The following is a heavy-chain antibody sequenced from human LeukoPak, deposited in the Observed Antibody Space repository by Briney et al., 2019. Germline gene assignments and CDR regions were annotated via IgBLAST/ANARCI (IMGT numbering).Heavy chain of an antibody. D-gene: IGHD3-10*02. CDR1: GFTFSSYE. J-gene: IGHJ6*04. V-gene: IGHV3-48*03. Sequence: GGSLGLSCAASGFTFSSYEMNWVRQAPGKGLEWVSYISSSGSTIYYADSVKGRFTISRDNAKNSRYLQMNSLRAEDTAVYYCAELGITMIGGVWGKGTTVTISS. CDR2: ISSSGSTI. CDR3: AELGITMIGGV.